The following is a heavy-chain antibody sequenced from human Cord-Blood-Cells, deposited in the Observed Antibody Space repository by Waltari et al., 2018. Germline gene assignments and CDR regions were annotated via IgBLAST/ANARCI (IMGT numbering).Heavy chain of an antibody. D-gene: IGHD6-13*01. CDR2: TTPILGTA. J-gene: IGHJ4*02. CDR3: ARDRWNQKQQLVWGLFDY. Sequence: QVQLVQSGAEGKKAGSSVKVSCKASGGTFSSDAISWGGQAAGQGLEGMGRTTPILGTANYAQKFQGRVTITADESTSTAYMAPSSLRSEDTAVYYCARDRWNQKQQLVWGLFDYWGQGTLVTVSS. CDR1: GGTFSSDA. V-gene: IGHV1-69*18.